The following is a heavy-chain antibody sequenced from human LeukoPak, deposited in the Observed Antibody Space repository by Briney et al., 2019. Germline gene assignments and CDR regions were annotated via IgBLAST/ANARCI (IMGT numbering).Heavy chain of an antibody. CDR2: IWYDGSNK. CDR3: ARVTCSGGSCSPYYYYGMDV. V-gene: IGHV3-33*01. Sequence: GGSLRLSCAASGFTFSSYGMHWVRQAPGKGLEWVAVIWYDGSNKYYADSVKGRFTISRDNSKNTLYLQMNSLRAEDTAVYYCARVTCSGGSCSPYYYYGMDVWGQGTTVTVSS. D-gene: IGHD2-15*01. J-gene: IGHJ6*02. CDR1: GFTFSSYG.